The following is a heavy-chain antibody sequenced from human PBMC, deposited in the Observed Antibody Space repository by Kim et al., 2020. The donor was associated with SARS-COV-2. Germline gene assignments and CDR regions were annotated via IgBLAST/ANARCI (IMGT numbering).Heavy chain of an antibody. Sequence: GYAQKFQGRVTMTRNTSISTAYMEMSSLRSEDTAVYYCAREGSGENWFDPWGQGTLVTVSS. V-gene: IGHV1-8*01. CDR3: AREGSGENWFDP. D-gene: IGHD3-10*01. J-gene: IGHJ5*02.